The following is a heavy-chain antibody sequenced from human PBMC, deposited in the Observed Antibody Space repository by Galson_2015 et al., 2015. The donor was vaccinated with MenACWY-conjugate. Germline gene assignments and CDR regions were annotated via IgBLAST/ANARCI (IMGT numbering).Heavy chain of an antibody. D-gene: IGHD3-22*01. CDR1: GGSFSGYY. J-gene: IGHJ5*02. V-gene: IGHV4-34*01. Sequence: ETLSLTCAVYGGSFSGYYWSWIRQPPGKGLEWIGDINHSGSTNYNPSLKSRVTISVDTSKNQFSLKLSSVTAADTAVYYCARDYYDSSGYYLNWFDPWGQGTLVTVSS. CDR2: INHSGST. CDR3: ARDYYDSSGYYLNWFDP.